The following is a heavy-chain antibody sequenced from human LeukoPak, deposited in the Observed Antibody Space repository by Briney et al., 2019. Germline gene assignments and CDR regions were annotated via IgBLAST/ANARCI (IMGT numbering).Heavy chain of an antibody. Sequence: GASVKVSCKASGGTFSSYAISWVRQAPGQGLEWMGGIIPIFGTANYAQKFQGRVTITADESTSTAYMELSSLRSEDTAVYYCARDLGYCSGGSCYSWFDPWGQGSLVTVSS. D-gene: IGHD2-15*01. J-gene: IGHJ5*02. CDR3: ARDLGYCSGGSCYSWFDP. V-gene: IGHV1-69*13. CDR2: IIPIFGTA. CDR1: GGTFSSYA.